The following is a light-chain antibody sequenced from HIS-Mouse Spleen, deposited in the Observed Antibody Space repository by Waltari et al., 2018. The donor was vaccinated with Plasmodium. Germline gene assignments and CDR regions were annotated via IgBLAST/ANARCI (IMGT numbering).Light chain of an antibody. Sequence: EIVMTQSPTTLSVSPGERATPSCRATQSVSINLASYQPKPGQAPRLLIYGASTSAAGIPVRFSGSGSRTEFTITISSLQSEDFAVYYCQQYNTWSFTFGPGTKVDIK. CDR1: QSVSIN. CDR2: GAS. J-gene: IGKJ3*01. CDR3: QQYNTWSFT. V-gene: IGKV3-15*01.